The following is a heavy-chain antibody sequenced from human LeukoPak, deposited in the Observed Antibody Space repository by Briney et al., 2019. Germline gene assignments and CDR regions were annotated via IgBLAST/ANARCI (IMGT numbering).Heavy chain of an antibody. CDR3: ARERRGPAAIPTDFDY. J-gene: IGHJ4*02. V-gene: IGHV4-34*01. CDR1: GGSFSGYY. D-gene: IGHD2-2*01. Sequence: PSETLSLTCAVYGGSFSGYYWSWIRQPPGKGLEWIGEINHSGSTNYNPSLKSRVTISVDTSKNQFSLKLSSVTAADTAVYYCARERRGPAAIPTDFDYWGQGTLVTVSS. CDR2: INHSGST.